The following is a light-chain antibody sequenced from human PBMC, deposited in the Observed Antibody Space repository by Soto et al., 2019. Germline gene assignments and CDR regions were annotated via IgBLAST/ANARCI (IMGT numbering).Light chain of an antibody. Sequence: QPVLTQSPSASASLGASVNLTCTLSSGHSSYAIAWHQQQPEKGPRYLMKITSDGSHIKGDGIPDRFSGSSSGTERYLTISSLQSEDEADYYCQTWGTGIVLFGGGTQLTVL. CDR2: ITSDGSH. J-gene: IGLJ2*01. V-gene: IGLV4-69*01. CDR3: QTWGTGIVL. CDR1: SGHSSYA.